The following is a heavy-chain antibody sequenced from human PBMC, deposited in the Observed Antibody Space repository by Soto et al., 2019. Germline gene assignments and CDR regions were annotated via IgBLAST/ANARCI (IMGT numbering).Heavy chain of an antibody. CDR1: RYPFTSYD. J-gene: IGHJ3*01. CDR2: MNPNTGNT. Sequence: QVQLVQSGAEVKKPGASVKVSCKASRYPFTSYDINWVRQATGQGLEWMGWMNPNTGNTAFAQKFQGRVTMTRNTSIRIAYMELSSLRSEDTAVYYCARETYSSGEKAFDLWCQGTMVTVSS. D-gene: IGHD3-22*01. CDR3: ARETYSSGEKAFDL. V-gene: IGHV1-8*01.